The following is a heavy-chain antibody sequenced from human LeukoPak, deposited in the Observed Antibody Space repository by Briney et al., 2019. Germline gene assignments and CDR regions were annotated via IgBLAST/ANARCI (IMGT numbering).Heavy chain of an antibody. Sequence: GGSLRLSCAASGFTFSSYSMNWVRQAPGKGLEWVSYISSSGSTIYYADSVKGRFTISKDNAKNSLYLQMNSLRAEDTAVYYCAELGITMIGGVWGKGTTVTISS. CDR3: AELGITMIGGV. CDR1: GFTFSSYS. J-gene: IGHJ6*04. V-gene: IGHV3-48*04. D-gene: IGHD3-10*02. CDR2: ISSSGSTI.